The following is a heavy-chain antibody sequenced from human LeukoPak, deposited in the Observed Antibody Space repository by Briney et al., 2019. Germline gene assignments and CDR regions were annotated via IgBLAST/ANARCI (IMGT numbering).Heavy chain of an antibody. CDR2: IYYSGST. CDR3: ARGNVDIVATLVSVWFDP. CDR1: GGSISSSSYY. V-gene: IGHV4-39*07. Sequence: PSETLSLTCTVSGGSISSSSYYWGWTRQPPGKGLEWIGSIYYSGSTYYNPSLKSRVTISVDTSKNQFSLKLSSVTAADTAVYYCARGNVDIVATLVSVWFDPWGQGTLDTVSS. D-gene: IGHD5-12*01. J-gene: IGHJ5*02.